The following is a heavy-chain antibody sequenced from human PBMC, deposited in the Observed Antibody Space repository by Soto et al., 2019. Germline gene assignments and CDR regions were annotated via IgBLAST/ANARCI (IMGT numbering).Heavy chain of an antibody. J-gene: IGHJ4*02. CDR1: GFTFSSYA. D-gene: IGHD6-6*01. V-gene: IGHV3-23*01. CDR3: AEDETVSIEARPIDY. CDR2: IGGSGAST. Sequence: EVQLLESGGGLVQPGGSLRLSCAASGFTFSSYAMSWVRQAPGKGLEWISGIGGSGASTSYADSVKGRFTISRDNSKNTMHLQMNSLRAEDTAIYYCAEDETVSIEARPIDYWGQGTLVTVSS.